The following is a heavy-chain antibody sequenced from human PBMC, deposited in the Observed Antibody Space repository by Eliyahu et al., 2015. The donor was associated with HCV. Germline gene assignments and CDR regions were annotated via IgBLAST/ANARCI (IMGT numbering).Heavy chain of an antibody. Sequence: EVQLLESGGGLVQPGGSLRLXCAASGFTFSSHAMXWVRQAPGKGLEWVSAISGSGGSTYYADSVKGRFTISRDNSKNTLYLQMNSLRAEDTAVYYCAKGGYSYGRYYFDYWGQGTLVTVSS. D-gene: IGHD5-18*01. V-gene: IGHV3-23*01. CDR2: ISGSGGST. CDR3: AKGGYSYGRYYFDY. CDR1: GFTFSSHA. J-gene: IGHJ4*02.